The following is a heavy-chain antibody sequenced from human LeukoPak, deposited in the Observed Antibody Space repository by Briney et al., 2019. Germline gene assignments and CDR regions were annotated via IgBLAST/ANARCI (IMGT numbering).Heavy chain of an antibody. V-gene: IGHV4-59*01. CDR2: VHYSGST. CDR3: ARVLTTQTTNRFAT. Sequence: SETLSLTRNGFGGSIWCDYWRWIRQPPGKRLELSGYVHYSGSTNYNPSLKRRVNISVDTSRTEFSVRLTSVTAAETALYYSARVLTTQTTNRFATWGQGTLVTVSS. D-gene: IGHD4-11*01. J-gene: IGHJ5*02. CDR1: GGSIWCDY.